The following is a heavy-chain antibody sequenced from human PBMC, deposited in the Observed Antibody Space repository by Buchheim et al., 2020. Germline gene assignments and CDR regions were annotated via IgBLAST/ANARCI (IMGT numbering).Heavy chain of an antibody. V-gene: IGHV6-1*01. CDR1: GDSVSSNSAA. J-gene: IGHJ6*02. CDR2: TYYRSKWYN. D-gene: IGHD2/OR15-2a*01. Sequence: QVQLQQSGPGLVKPSQTLSLTCAISGDSVSSNSAAWNWIRQSPSRGLEWLGRTYYRSKWYNDYAVSVKSRITINPYTSKNQFSLQLNSVTPEDTGVYYCASRYCNTDNCREYGMDVWGQGTT. CDR3: ASRYCNTDNCREYGMDV.